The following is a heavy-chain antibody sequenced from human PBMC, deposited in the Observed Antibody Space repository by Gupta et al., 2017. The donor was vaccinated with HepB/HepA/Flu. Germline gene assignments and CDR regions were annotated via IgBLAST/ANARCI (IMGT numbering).Heavy chain of an antibody. CDR2: ISSSGTYI. Sequence: QVQLVESGGGLVQPGESLRLSCAASGFTLSDYYLSWTRQALGKGLEWISYISSSGTYIYYADSVRGRFTISRDNNKNSLYQKMTGLRADDTAVYYCATGGRGSRRNGFDIWGQGTMVIVSS. V-gene: IGHV3-11*01. J-gene: IGHJ3*02. CDR1: GFTLSDYY. D-gene: IGHD1-26*01. CDR3: ATGGRGSRRNGFDI.